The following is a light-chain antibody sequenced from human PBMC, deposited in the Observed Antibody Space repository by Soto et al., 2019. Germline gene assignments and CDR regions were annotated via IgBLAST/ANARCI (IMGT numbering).Light chain of an antibody. CDR3: SSYTSATTYV. V-gene: IGLV2-14*01. Sequence: QSALTQPASVSGSPGQSITISSTGTSSDVGAYNYDSWYQQYPGEAPKVIIYDVSHRPAGVSNRFSGSKSGNTASRTISGLQTQDEADYYCSSYTSATTYVFGTGTKLTVL. CDR2: DVS. CDR1: SSDVGAYNY. J-gene: IGLJ1*01.